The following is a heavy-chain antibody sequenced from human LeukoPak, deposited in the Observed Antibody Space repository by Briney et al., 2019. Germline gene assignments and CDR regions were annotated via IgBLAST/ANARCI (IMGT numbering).Heavy chain of an antibody. D-gene: IGHD1-1*01. Sequence: SETLSLTCAVYGGSFSGYYWSWIRQPPGKGLEWIGEINHSGSTNYNPSLKSRVTISVDTSKNQFSLKLSSVTAADTAVYYCARDRGSPDRTTGRSYGMDVWGKGTTVTVSS. CDR2: INHSGST. CDR3: ARDRGSPDRTTGRSYGMDV. V-gene: IGHV4-34*01. J-gene: IGHJ6*04. CDR1: GGSFSGYY.